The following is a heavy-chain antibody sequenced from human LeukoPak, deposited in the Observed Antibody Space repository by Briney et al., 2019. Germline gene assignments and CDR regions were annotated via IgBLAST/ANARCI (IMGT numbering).Heavy chain of an antibody. J-gene: IGHJ4*02. CDR3: ARGQGYYDILTGYSAYYFDY. CDR2: IYYSGST. D-gene: IGHD3-9*01. V-gene: IGHV4-59*01. Sequence: PSETLSLTCTVSGGSISSYYWSWIRQPPGKGLEGIGYIYYSGSTNYNPSLTSRVTISVDTSKNQFSLKLSSVTAADTAVYYCARGQGYYDILTGYSAYYFDYWGQGTLVTVSS. CDR1: GGSISSYY.